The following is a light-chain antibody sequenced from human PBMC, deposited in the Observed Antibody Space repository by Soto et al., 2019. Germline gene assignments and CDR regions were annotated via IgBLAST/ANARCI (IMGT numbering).Light chain of an antibody. CDR3: TSYTTSSTFAV. J-gene: IGLJ3*02. CDR1: SSDVGGYNF. Sequence: QLVLTQPASVSGSPGQSITISCTGSSSDVGGYNFVSWYQQHPGKAPKLMIYDVSNRPSGVSNRFSGSKSGNTASLTISGLQAEDEADYYCTSYTTSSTFAVFGGGTKVTVL. V-gene: IGLV2-14*01. CDR2: DVS.